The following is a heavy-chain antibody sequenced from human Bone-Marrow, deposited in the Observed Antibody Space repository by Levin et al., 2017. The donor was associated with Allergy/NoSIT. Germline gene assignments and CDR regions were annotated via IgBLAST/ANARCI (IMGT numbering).Heavy chain of an antibody. D-gene: IGHD5-24*01. CDR3: ARQYRMAIVYYYGMDV. Sequence: EGSLRLSCAASGFTFSSYAMSWVRQAPGKGLEWVSAISGSGGSTYYADSVKGRFTISRDNSKNTLYLQMNSLRAEDTAVYYCARQYRMAIVYYYGMDVWGQGTTVTVSS. CDR1: GFTFSSYA. J-gene: IGHJ6*02. V-gene: IGHV3-23*01. CDR2: ISGSGGST.